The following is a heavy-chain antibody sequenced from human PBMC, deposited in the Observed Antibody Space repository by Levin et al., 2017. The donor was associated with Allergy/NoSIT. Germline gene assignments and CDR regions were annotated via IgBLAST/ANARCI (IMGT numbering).Heavy chain of an antibody. Sequence: SCAASGFTFDDYAMHWVRQAPGKGLEWVSGISWNSGSIGYADSVKGRFAISRDNAKNSLYLQMNSLRAEDTALYYCAKDISVDSSGYYLTIGYFQHWGQGTLVTVSS. J-gene: IGHJ1*01. D-gene: IGHD3-22*01. V-gene: IGHV3-9*01. CDR1: GFTFDDYA. CDR2: ISWNSGSI. CDR3: AKDISVDSSGYYLTIGYFQH.